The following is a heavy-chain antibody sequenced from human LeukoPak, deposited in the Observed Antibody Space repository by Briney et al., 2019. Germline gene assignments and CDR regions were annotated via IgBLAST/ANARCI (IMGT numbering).Heavy chain of an antibody. D-gene: IGHD6-6*01. J-gene: IGHJ4*02. CDR2: INPSGGST. V-gene: IGHV1-46*01. CDR1: GYTFTNYY. Sequence: ASVKVSCKASGYTFTNYYMHWVRQAPGQGLEWMGIINPSGGSTSSAQKFQGRVTMTRDTSTSTFYMELSSLRSEDTAVCYCARDHRDSSSSRGYYFDYWGQGTLVTVSS. CDR3: ARDHRDSSSSRGYYFDY.